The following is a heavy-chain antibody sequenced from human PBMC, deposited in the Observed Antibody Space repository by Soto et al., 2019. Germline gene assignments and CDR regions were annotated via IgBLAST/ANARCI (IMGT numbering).Heavy chain of an antibody. CDR1: GFTVSSNY. D-gene: IGHD3-3*01. J-gene: IGHJ6*02. CDR2: IYSGGST. V-gene: IGHV3-53*01. CDR3: ATRSYDFWSGYYTLYYYYYGMDV. Sequence: GGSLRLSCAASGFTVSSNYMSWVRQAPGKGLEWVSVIYSGGSTYYADSVKGRFTISRDNSKNTLYLQMNSLRAEDTAVYYCATRSYDFWSGYYTLYYYYYGMDVWGQGTTVTVSS.